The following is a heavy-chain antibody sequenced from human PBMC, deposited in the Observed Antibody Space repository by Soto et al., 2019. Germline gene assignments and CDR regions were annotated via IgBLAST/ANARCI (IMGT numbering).Heavy chain of an antibody. D-gene: IGHD5-12*01. J-gene: IGHJ6*02. CDR3: ARDHIEMATIRGDYYGMDV. Sequence: QVQLVQSGAEVKKPGSSVKVSCKASGGTFSSYAISWVRQAPGQGLEWMGGIIPIFGTANYAQKLQGRVTITADESTSTAYMELSSLRSEDTAVYYCARDHIEMATIRGDYYGMDVWDQGTTVTVSS. CDR2: IIPIFGTA. V-gene: IGHV1-69*01. CDR1: GGTFSSYA.